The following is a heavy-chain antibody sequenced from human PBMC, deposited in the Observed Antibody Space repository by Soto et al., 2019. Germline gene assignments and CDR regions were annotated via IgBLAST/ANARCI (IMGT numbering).Heavy chain of an antibody. CDR1: GYTLTELF. J-gene: IGHJ4*02. V-gene: IGHV1-24*01. Sequence: ASVKVSCKVSGYTLTELFMHWVRQAPGKGLEWMGGFDPEDGETIYAQKFQGRVTMTEDTSTDTAYMELSSLRSEDTAVYYCATTPYYYDSSGYRYWGQGTLVTVSS. CDR3: ATTPYYYDSSGYRY. D-gene: IGHD3-22*01. CDR2: FDPEDGET.